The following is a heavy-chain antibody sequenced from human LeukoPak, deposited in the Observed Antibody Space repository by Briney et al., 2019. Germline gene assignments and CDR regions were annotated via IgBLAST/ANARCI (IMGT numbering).Heavy chain of an antibody. J-gene: IGHJ3*02. CDR3: ARSYFSVGAFDI. CDR1: GYSIRTGYY. Sequence: SETLSLTCDVSGYSIRTGYYWGWVRQPPGKDLEWIGSVYHSGSTYYNPSLQSRVNILVDTSKNHFSLSLTSVTAADTAVYYCARSYFSVGAFDIWGQGTMVTVSS. V-gene: IGHV4-38-2*01. CDR2: VYHSGST. D-gene: IGHD2/OR15-2a*01.